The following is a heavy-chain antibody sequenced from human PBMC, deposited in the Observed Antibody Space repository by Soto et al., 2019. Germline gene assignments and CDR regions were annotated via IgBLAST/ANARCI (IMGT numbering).Heavy chain of an antibody. V-gene: IGHV3-23*01. Sequence: EVQLLESGGGLIQPGGSLRLSCAASGFTLGTYGMGWVRQAPGKGLEWVSTITGGNTYYAASVKGRFTISRDNSKNTLYLQMSNLRAEDTALYYCAKDKERGGYDSDFDSWRQGTLVTVSS. J-gene: IGHJ4*02. D-gene: IGHD3-3*01. CDR1: GFTLGTYG. CDR3: AKDKERGGYDSDFDS. CDR2: ITGGNT.